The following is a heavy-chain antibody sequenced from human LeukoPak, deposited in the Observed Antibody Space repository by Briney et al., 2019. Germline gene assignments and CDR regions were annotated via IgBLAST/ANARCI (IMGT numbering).Heavy chain of an antibody. D-gene: IGHD2-2*01. CDR2: INHSGST. V-gene: IGHV4-34*01. CDR1: GGSFSDYY. CDR3: ARRGLPAAHNLDD. Sequence: PSETLSLTCAVYGGSFSDYYWSWIRQPPGKGLEWIGEINHSGSTNYNPSLKSRVTMSADTSKNQFSLKVSSVTAADTAVYYCARRGLPAAHNLDDWGQGILVTVSA. J-gene: IGHJ4*02.